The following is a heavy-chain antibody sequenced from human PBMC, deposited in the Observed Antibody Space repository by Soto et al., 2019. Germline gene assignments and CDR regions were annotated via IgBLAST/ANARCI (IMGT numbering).Heavy chain of an antibody. Sequence: PGGSLRLSCAASGFTFDDYAMHWVRQAPGKGLEWVSGISWNSGSIGYADSVKGRFTISRDNAKNSLYLQMNSLRAEDTALYYCAKGPYDSSGYYYAYFDYWGQGTLVTVS. D-gene: IGHD3-22*01. CDR1: GFTFDDYA. V-gene: IGHV3-9*01. CDR2: ISWNSGSI. J-gene: IGHJ4*02. CDR3: AKGPYDSSGYYYAYFDY.